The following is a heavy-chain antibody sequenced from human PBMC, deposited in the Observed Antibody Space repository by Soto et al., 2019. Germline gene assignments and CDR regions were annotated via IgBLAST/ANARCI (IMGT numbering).Heavy chain of an antibody. D-gene: IGHD3-9*01. Sequence: AGGSLRLSCAASGFTFSSYGMHWVRQAPGKGLEWVAVISDDGRNKYYADSVKGRFTISRDNSKNTLYLQMNSLRAEDTAVYYCPKRYDILTGYYDSWGQGTLVPVSS. J-gene: IGHJ5*02. V-gene: IGHV3-30*18. CDR3: PKRYDILTGYYDS. CDR2: ISDDGRNK. CDR1: GFTFSSYG.